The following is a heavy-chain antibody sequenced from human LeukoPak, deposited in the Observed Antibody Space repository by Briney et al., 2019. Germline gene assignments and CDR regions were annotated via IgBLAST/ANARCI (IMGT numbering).Heavy chain of an antibody. CDR3: ARDGYGDYVMDY. Sequence: TGGSLRLSCAASGFTFSSYAMSWVRQAPGKGLEWVSAISGSGGSTYYADSVKGRFTISRDNAKNSLYLQMNSLRAEDTAVYYCARDGYGDYVMDYWGQGTLVTVSS. CDR1: GFTFSSYA. V-gene: IGHV3-23*01. D-gene: IGHD4-17*01. CDR2: ISGSGGST. J-gene: IGHJ4*02.